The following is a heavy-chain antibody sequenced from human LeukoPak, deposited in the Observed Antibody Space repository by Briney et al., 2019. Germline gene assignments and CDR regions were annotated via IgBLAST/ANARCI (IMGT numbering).Heavy chain of an antibody. CDR3: ARAGYYYYGMDV. J-gene: IGHJ6*02. V-gene: IGHV1-69*13. D-gene: IGHD1-14*01. CDR2: IIPIFGTA. CDR1: GYTFTGYY. Sequence: SVKVSCKASGYTFTGYYMHWVRQAPGQGLEWMGGIIPIFGTANYAQKFQGRVTITADESTSTAYMELSSLRSEDTAVYYCARAGYYYYGMDVWGQGTTVTVSS.